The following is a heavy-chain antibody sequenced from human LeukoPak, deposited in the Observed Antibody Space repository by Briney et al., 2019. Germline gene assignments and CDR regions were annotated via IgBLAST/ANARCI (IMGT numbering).Heavy chain of an antibody. J-gene: IGHJ4*02. Sequence: PSETLSLTCAVYGGSFSGYYWSWIRQPPGKGLEWIGEINHSGSTNYNPSLKSRVTISVDTSKNQFSLKLSSVTAADTAVYYCAREVGTMFRYYFDYWGQGTLVTVSS. CDR1: GGSFSGYY. CDR2: INHSGST. V-gene: IGHV4-34*01. D-gene: IGHD3-10*02. CDR3: AREVGTMFRYYFDY.